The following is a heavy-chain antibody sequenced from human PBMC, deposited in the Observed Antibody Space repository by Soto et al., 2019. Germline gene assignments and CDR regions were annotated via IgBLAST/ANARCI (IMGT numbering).Heavy chain of an antibody. D-gene: IGHD4-17*01. Sequence: QVQLVQSGAEVKKPGSSVKVSCKTSGGTFISYAVSWVRQAPGQGLEWMGGIIPVFGTTNYAQKFQGRVTITADESTSTVYMELSSLRSEDTAVYYCARGDYGGNSVWVFWYFDLWGRGTLVSVSS. CDR2: IIPVFGTT. J-gene: IGHJ2*01. CDR1: GGTFISYA. CDR3: ARGDYGGNSVWVFWYFDL. V-gene: IGHV1-69*01.